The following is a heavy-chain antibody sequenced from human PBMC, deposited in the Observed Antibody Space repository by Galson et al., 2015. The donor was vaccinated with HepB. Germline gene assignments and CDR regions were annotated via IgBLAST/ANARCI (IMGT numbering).Heavy chain of an antibody. D-gene: IGHD5-18*01. CDR2: TYYRSKWYN. Sequence: CAISGDSVSSNSAAWNWIRQSPSRGLEWLGRTYYRSKWYNDYAASVKSRITINPDTSKNQFSLQLNSVTPEDTAVYYCARSNVDTAMVTLGKLNWFDPWGQGTLVTVSS. CDR1: GDSVSSNSAA. J-gene: IGHJ5*02. V-gene: IGHV6-1*01. CDR3: ARSNVDTAMVTLGKLNWFDP.